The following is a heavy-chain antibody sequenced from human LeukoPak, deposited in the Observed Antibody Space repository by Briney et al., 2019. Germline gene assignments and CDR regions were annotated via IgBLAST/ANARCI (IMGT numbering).Heavy chain of an antibody. D-gene: IGHD1-26*01. CDR3: ARGRGYSGSYLNWFDP. Sequence: KASETLSLTCTVSGYSISSGYYWGWIRQPPGKGLEWIGSIYHSGSTYYNPSLKSRVTISVDTSKNQFSLKLSSVTAADTAVYYCARGRGYSGSYLNWFDPWGQGTLVTVSS. V-gene: IGHV4-38-2*02. J-gene: IGHJ5*02. CDR1: GYSISSGYY. CDR2: IYHSGST.